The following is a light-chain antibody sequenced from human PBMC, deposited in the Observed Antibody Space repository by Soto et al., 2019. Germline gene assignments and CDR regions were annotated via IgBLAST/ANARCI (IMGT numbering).Light chain of an antibody. V-gene: IGKV3-11*01. CDR3: QQRSNWPIT. CDR2: DAS. Sequence: EIVLTQSPATLSLSPGERATLSCRASQSVSSYLAWYQQKAGQAPGLLIYDASNRATGIPAMFSGSGSGTAFTLTISSLEPEGFAVDYCQQRSNWPITFGQGTRLDI. J-gene: IGKJ5*01. CDR1: QSVSSY.